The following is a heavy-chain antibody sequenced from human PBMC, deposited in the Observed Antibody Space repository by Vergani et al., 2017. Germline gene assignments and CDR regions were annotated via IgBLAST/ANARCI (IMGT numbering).Heavy chain of an antibody. V-gene: IGHV1-46*01. Sequence: QVQLVQSGAEVKKPGASVKVSCKASGYTFTSYGISWVRQAPGQGLEWMGIINPSGGSTSYAQKFQGRVTMTRDTSTSTVYMELSSLRSEDTAVYYCARALGAARYYFDYWGQGTLVTVSS. CDR3: ARALGAARYYFDY. D-gene: IGHD6-6*01. J-gene: IGHJ4*02. CDR2: INPSGGST. CDR1: GYTFTSYG.